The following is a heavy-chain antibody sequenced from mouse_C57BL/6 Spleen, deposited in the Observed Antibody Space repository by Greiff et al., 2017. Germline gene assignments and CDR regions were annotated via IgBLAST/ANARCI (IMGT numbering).Heavy chain of an antibody. CDR1: GYTFTDYN. D-gene: IGHD1-1*01. Sequence: EVKVVESGPELVKPGASVKIPCKASGYTFTDYNMDWVKQSHGKSLEWIGDINPNNGGTIYNQKFKGKATLTVDKSSSTAYMELRSLTSEDTAVYYCARFPWYYGSSYNAMDYWGQGTSVTVSS. CDR2: INPNNGGT. J-gene: IGHJ4*01. CDR3: ARFPWYYGSSYNAMDY. V-gene: IGHV1-18*01.